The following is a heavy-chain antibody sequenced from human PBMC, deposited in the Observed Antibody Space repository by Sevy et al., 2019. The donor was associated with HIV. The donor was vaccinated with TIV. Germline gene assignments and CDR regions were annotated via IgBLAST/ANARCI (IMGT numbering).Heavy chain of an antibody. V-gene: IGHV3-7*01. CDR2: IKEDGSVK. D-gene: IGHD6-13*01. CDR3: VRAIGAAGSY. Sequence: GGSLRLSCAASGFSFNSYDMNWVRQAPGKGLEWVANIKEDGSVKYYVDSVKGRFTISRDNAKNSVYLQMNTLRAEDTALYYCVRAIGAAGSYWGQGTLVTVSS. CDR1: GFSFNSYD. J-gene: IGHJ4*02.